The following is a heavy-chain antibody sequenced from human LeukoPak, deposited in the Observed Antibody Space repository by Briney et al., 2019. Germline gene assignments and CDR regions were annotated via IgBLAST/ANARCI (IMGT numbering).Heavy chain of an antibody. D-gene: IGHD1-26*01. J-gene: IGHJ3*01. CDR1: GFDFRSYS. V-gene: IGHV3-48*04. CDR3: ARSPYSESYYGDALDV. Sequence: GGSLRLSCVASGFDFRSYSMSWVRQAPGKGLEWVSYISSFGGTIYYADSVKGRFTISRDNAKNALYLQMNSLRVEDTAVYYCARSPYSESYYGDALDVWGPGTMVIVSS. CDR2: ISSFGGTI.